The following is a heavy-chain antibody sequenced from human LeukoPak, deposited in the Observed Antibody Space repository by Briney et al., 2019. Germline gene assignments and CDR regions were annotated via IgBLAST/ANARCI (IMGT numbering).Heavy chain of an antibody. CDR3: ARVSWSPGTSYYYMDV. D-gene: IGHD1-1*01. Sequence: SETLSLTCTVSGGSISRYYWSWIRQPPGKGLEWFGYVSDSGTTNYNPSLKSRVTISVDTSKNQFSLKLSSVTAADTAVYYCARVSWSPGTSYYYMDVWGKGTPITVSS. CDR1: GGSISRYY. J-gene: IGHJ6*03. CDR2: VSDSGTT. V-gene: IGHV4-59*01.